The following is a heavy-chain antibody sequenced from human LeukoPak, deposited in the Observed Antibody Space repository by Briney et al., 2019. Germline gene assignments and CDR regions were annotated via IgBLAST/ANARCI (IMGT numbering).Heavy chain of an antibody. CDR3: ARWDYGDYNWFDP. V-gene: IGHV1-69*06. CDR1: GGTFSSYA. D-gene: IGHD4-17*01. J-gene: IGHJ5*02. Sequence: SVKVSCKASGGTFSSYAISWVRQAPGQGLEWMGGIIPIFGTANYAQKFQGRVTITADKSTSTAYMELSSLRSEDTAVYYCARWDYGDYNWFDPWGQGTLVTASS. CDR2: IIPIFGTA.